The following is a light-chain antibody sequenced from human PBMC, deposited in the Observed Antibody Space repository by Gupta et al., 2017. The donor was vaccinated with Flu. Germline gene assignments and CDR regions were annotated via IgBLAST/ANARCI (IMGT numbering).Light chain of an antibody. CDR2: AAS. Sequence: IQMTQSPSSLSASVGDRVTITCRASQSISSYLNWYQQKPGKAPKLLIYAASSLQSGVPSRFSGSGSGTDFTLTISSLQPEDFAIYYCQQSYSTPFTFGPGTKVDIK. CDR1: QSISSY. J-gene: IGKJ3*01. V-gene: IGKV1-39*01. CDR3: QQSYSTPFT.